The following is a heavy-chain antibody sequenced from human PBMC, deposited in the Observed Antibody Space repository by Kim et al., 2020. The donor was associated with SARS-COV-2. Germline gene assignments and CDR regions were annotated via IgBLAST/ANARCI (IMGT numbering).Heavy chain of an antibody. D-gene: IGHD6-25*01. V-gene: IGHV2-26*01. J-gene: IGHJ4*02. Sequence: SYSTSLKSRLTISKDTSNSQVVLTMTNMDPVDTATYYCARIRSSGYYFDYWGQGTLVTVSS. CDR3: ARIRSSGYYFDY.